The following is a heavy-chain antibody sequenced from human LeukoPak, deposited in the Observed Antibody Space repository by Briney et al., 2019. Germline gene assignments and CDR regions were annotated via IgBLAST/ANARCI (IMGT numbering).Heavy chain of an antibody. CDR3: ARAPEWGKANYYYYMDV. J-gene: IGHJ6*03. V-gene: IGHV1-8*01. CDR1: GYTFTSYD. Sequence: ASVKVSRKASGYTFTSYDINWVRQATGQGLEWMGWMNPNSGNTGYAQRFQGRVTMTRNTSISTAYMELSSLRSEDTAAYYCARAPEWGKANYYYYMDVWGKGTTVTVSS. CDR2: MNPNSGNT. D-gene: IGHD1-26*01.